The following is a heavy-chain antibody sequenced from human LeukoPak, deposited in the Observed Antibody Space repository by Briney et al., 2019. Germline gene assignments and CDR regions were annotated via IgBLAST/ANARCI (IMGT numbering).Heavy chain of an antibody. J-gene: IGHJ4*02. V-gene: IGHV3-23*01. CDR2: INNDGDST. D-gene: IGHD2-2*01. CDR3: TSFFETN. CDR1: GFSFKSYA. Sequence: PGGSLRLSCAASGFSFKSYAMSWVRQAPGKGLEWVSAINNDGDSTYSADSVKGRFTVSRDSAKNTVYLHMNSLRVEDTAVYYCTSFFETNWGQGTLVTVSS.